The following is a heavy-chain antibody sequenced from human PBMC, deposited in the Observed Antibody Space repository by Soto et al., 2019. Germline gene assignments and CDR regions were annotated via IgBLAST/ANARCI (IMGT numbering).Heavy chain of an antibody. D-gene: IGHD3-16*02. CDR3: ASRTRGMITFGGVIVTAGPGFDY. CDR1: GGSFSGYY. Sequence: SETLSLTCAVYGGSFSGYYWSWIRQPPGKGLEWIGEINHSGSTNYNPSLKSRVTISVDTSKNQFSLKLSSVTAADTAVYYCASRTRGMITFGGVIVTAGPGFDYWGQGTLVTVSS. J-gene: IGHJ4*02. V-gene: IGHV4-34*01. CDR2: INHSGST.